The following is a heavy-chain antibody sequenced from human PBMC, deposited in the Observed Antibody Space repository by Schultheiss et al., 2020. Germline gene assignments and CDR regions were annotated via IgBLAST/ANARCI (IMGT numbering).Heavy chain of an antibody. CDR3: ARGFGSGSYYNGN. D-gene: IGHD3-10*01. CDR2: IYYSGST. Sequence: SETLSLTCAVNGGSFSGYYWSWIRQPPGKGLEWIGYIYYSGSTYYNPSLKSRLTVSVDTSKNQFSLKLTSVTAADTAVYYCARGFGSGSYYNGNWGQGTLVTVSS. J-gene: IGHJ4*02. CDR1: GGSFSGYY. V-gene: IGHV4-34*01.